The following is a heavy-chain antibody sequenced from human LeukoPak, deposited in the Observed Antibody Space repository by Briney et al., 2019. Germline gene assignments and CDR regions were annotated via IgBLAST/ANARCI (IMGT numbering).Heavy chain of an antibody. CDR1: GYTFTSYG. V-gene: IGHV1-18*01. CDR2: ISPYNGNT. J-gene: IGHJ4*02. D-gene: IGHD3-10*01. Sequence: ASVKVSCKASGYTFTSYGINWVRQAPGQGLEWMGWISPYNGNTNYAQKLQGRVTMTTDTSTSTAYMELRSLRSDGTAVYYCARGDYYGSGTYYKKTVDYWGQGTLVTVSS. CDR3: ARGDYYGSGTYYKKTVDY.